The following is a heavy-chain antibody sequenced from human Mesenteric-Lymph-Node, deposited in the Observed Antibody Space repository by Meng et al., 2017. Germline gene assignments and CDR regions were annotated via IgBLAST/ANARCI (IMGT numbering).Heavy chain of an antibody. J-gene: IGHJ5*02. CDR3: ARHFHWFDP. CDR1: GFTFSSYA. CDR2: ISGSGGST. V-gene: IGHV3-23*01. Sequence: GESLKISCAASGFTFSSYAMSWVRQAPGKGLEWVSAISGSGGSTYYADSVKGRFTISRDNAKNSLYLQMNSLRAEDTAVYYCARHFHWFDPWGQGTLVTVSS. D-gene: IGHD2/OR15-2a*01.